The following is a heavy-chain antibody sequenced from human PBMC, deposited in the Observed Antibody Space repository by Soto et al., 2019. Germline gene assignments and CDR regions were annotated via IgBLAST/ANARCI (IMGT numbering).Heavy chain of an antibody. CDR1: GGSISSGDYY. CDR2: IYYSGST. J-gene: IGHJ6*02. D-gene: IGHD2-15*01. CDR3: ARDIVVVVAATQYYYGMDV. Sequence: PSETLSLTCTVSGGSISSGDYYWSWIRQPPGKGLEWIGYIYYSGSTYYNPSLKSRTTISVDTSKNQFSLKLSSVTAADTAVYYCARDIVVVVAATQYYYGMDVWGQGTTVTSP. V-gene: IGHV4-30-4*01.